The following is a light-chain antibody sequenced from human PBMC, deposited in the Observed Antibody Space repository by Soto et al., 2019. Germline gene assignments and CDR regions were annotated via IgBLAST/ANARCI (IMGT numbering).Light chain of an antibody. CDR3: LLDFRYFWA. CDR1: QAIRTA. V-gene: IGKV1-6*01. J-gene: IGKJ1*01. CDR2: AAS. Sequence: AIPLTQSPSSLSASVEDRVTITCRASQAIRTALGWYQQRPGKVPKLLIYAASTLQSGVPSRFSGSGSGTDFTLTISSLQPEDFATYYCLLDFRYFWAFGQGTKVDIK.